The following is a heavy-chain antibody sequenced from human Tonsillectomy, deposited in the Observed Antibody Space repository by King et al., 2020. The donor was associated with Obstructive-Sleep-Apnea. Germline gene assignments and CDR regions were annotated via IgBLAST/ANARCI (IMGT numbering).Heavy chain of an antibody. V-gene: IGHV3-23*04. CDR1: GVTFCSYA. J-gene: IGHJ4*02. CDR2: VSGRSGNT. Sequence: VQLVESGGGLVQPGGSLRLSCAASGVTFCSYAMSWVRQAPGKGLEGVSTVSGRSGNTNYADSVNGRVTISRDNSKNTLYLQMNSLRAEDTAVYYCASWPPEGRYFDWSNFDYWGQGTLVTVSS. CDR3: ASWPPEGRYFDWSNFDY. D-gene: IGHD3-9*01.